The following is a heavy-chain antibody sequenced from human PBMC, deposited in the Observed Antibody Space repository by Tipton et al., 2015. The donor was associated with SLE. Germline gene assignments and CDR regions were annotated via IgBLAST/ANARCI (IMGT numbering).Heavy chain of an antibody. CDR3: ARDCEAYYYYMDV. V-gene: IGHV3-11*04. J-gene: IGHJ6*03. D-gene: IGHD2-21*01. CDR1: GFTFKNYY. Sequence: SLRLSCAASGFTFKNYYMSWIRQAPGKGLEWVSYISSSGTIIYYADSVKGRFTVSRDSDSLYLQMNSLRAEDTAVYYCARDCEAYYYYMDVWGKGTTVTVSS. CDR2: ISSSGTII.